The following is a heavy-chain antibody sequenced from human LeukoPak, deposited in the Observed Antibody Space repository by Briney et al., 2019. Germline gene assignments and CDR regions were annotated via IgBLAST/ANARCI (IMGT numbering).Heavy chain of an antibody. CDR1: GYTFSDYG. CDR2: ISYDGDDI. J-gene: IGHJ4*02. CDR3: ATDLGPQVLWDLFDY. V-gene: IGHV3-30*03. Sequence: GGSLRLSCAVSGYTFSDYGMHWVRQAPGKGLEWVAAISYDGDDIYYTDSVKGRFTISRDNSKNTLFLQMNSLRAEDTAVYYCATDLGPQVLWDLFDYWGQGTLVTVSS. D-gene: IGHD2/OR15-2a*01.